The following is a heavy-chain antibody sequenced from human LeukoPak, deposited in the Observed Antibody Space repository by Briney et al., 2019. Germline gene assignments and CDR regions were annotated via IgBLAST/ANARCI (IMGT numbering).Heavy chain of an antibody. CDR2: IRGSGGST. CDR3: ARAAGTEKYYYYMDV. CDR1: GFTFNNYA. D-gene: IGHD6-13*01. Sequence: GGSLRLSCAASGFTFNNYAMSWVRQAPGKGLEWVSAIRGSGGSTYYADSVKGRFTISRDNSENTLYLQMNSLRAEDTAVYHCARAAGTEKYYYYMDVWGKGTTVTVSS. V-gene: IGHV3-23*01. J-gene: IGHJ6*03.